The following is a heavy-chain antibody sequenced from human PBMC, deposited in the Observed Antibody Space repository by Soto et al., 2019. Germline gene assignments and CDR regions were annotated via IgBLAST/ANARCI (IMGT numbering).Heavy chain of an antibody. CDR1: GLTFRSNW. D-gene: IGHD3-22*01. CDR2: INSDGSSS. Sequence: EGQLVESGGGLVQPGGSLRLSCAASGLTFRSNWMHWVRQAPGKGLVWVSRINSDGSSSNYADSVKGRFTISRDNAKNTLYLQMNSLRAEDTAVYYCARYHNYDLAIWGQGTMVTVSS. J-gene: IGHJ3*02. V-gene: IGHV3-74*01. CDR3: ARYHNYDLAI.